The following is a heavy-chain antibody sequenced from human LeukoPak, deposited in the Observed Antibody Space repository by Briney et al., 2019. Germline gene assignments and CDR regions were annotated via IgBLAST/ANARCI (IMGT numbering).Heavy chain of an antibody. V-gene: IGHV1-2*02. CDR3: ARDRNEHTLNWFDP. CDR1: GYTFTSYY. CDR2: INPNSGGT. D-gene: IGHD2-21*01. Sequence: ASVKVSCKASGYTFTSYYMHWVRQAPGQGLEWMGWINPNSGGTNYAQKFQGRVTMTRDTSISTAYMELSRLRSDDTAVYYCARDRNEHTLNWFDPWGQGTLVTVSS. J-gene: IGHJ5*02.